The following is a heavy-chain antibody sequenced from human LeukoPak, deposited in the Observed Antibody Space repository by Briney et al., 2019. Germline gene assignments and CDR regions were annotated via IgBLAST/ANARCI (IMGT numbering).Heavy chain of an antibody. D-gene: IGHD3-9*01. V-gene: IGHV1-18*01. CDR1: GYTFTSYG. CDR3: ARDPWYYDILTGYYEDY. Sequence: GASVKVSCKASGYTFTSYGISWVRQAPGQGLEWMGWISAYNSNTNYAQKLQGRVTMTTDTSTSTAYMELRSLRSDDTAVYYCARDPWYYDILTGYYEDYWGQGTLVTVSS. CDR2: ISAYNSNT. J-gene: IGHJ4*02.